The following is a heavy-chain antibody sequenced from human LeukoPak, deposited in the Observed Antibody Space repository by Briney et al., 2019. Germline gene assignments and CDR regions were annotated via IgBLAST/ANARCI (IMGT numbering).Heavy chain of an antibody. J-gene: IGHJ4*02. V-gene: IGHV3-48*01. CDR2: ISSSSSTI. Sequence: GGSLRLSCAASGFTVSSNYMSWVRQAPGKGLEWVSYISSSSSTIYYADSVKGRFTISRDNAKNSLYLQMNSLRAEDTAVYYCARDRGVRGPWGQGTLVTVSS. CDR3: ARDRGVRGP. CDR1: GFTVSSNY. D-gene: IGHD3-10*01.